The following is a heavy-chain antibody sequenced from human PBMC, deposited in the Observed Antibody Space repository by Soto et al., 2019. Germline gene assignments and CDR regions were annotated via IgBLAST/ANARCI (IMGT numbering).Heavy chain of an antibody. V-gene: IGHV4-38-2*01. Sequence: PSETLSLTCSISGDSISGDYYWGWIRHPPGKGLEWIGVVFHTGSTHYSPSLKSRVSISLDTSKKLFSLRLTSVTAADAAVYYGARQLQYAYDSWGPGILVTVSS. J-gene: IGHJ5*02. D-gene: IGHD3-16*01. CDR2: VFHTGST. CDR1: GDSISGDYY. CDR3: ARQLQYAYDS.